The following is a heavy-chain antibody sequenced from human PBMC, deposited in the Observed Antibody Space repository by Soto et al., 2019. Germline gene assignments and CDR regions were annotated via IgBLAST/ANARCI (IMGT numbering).Heavy chain of an antibody. V-gene: IGHV3-53*01. J-gene: IGHJ4*02. D-gene: IGHD3-22*01. CDR1: GFTVSSNY. CDR2: IYSGGST. CDR3: AGSDYYDSSTSFFFDY. Sequence: GGSLRLSCAASGFTVSSNYMSWVRQAPGKGLEWVSVIYSGGSTYYADSVKGRFTISRDNSKNTLYLQMNSLRAEDTAVYYCAGSDYYDSSTSFFFDYWGQGTLVTGS.